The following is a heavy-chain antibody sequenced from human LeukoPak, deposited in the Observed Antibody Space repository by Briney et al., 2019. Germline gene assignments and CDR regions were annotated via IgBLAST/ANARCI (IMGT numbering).Heavy chain of an antibody. V-gene: IGHV3-74*01. CDR1: GFTFNGYW. CDR3: AELTSMVEQY. J-gene: IGHJ4*02. CDR2: INSDGSST. D-gene: IGHD3-10*01. Sequence: PGGSLRLSCEASGFTFNGYWMHWVRQVPGKGLVWVSRINSDGSSTSYADSVKGRFAISRDNAKNTLYLQMNSLRAEDTAVYYCAELTSMVEQYWGQGTLVTVSS.